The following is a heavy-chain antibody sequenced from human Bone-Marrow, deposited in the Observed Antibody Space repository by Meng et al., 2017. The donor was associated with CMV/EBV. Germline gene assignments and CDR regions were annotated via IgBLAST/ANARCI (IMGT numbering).Heavy chain of an antibody. V-gene: IGHV4-39*07. D-gene: IGHD3-3*01. Sequence: SETLSLTCTVSGGSISSSSYYWGWIRQPPGKGLEWIGSIYYSGSTYYNPSLKSRVTISVDTSKNQFSLKLSSVTAADTAVYYCARDLLAAFGVVTLYYYCGMDVWGQGTTVTVSS. CDR2: IYYSGST. CDR1: GGSISSSSYY. CDR3: ARDLLAAFGVVTLYYYCGMDV. J-gene: IGHJ6*02.